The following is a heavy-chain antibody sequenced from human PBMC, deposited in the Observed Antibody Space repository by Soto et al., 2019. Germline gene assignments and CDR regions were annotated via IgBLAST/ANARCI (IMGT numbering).Heavy chain of an antibody. D-gene: IGHD3-10*02. CDR3: ASMIGAPVLSFDS. V-gene: IGHV4-59*01. J-gene: IGHJ5*01. CDR1: GGSISSYY. CDR2: IFYSGST. Sequence: QVQLQESGPGLVKPSETLSLTCTVSGGSISSYYWSWIRQPPGKGLEWIGFIFYSGSTSYNPSLKSRVTISIDTSEYQFSLKLNSVTAADTAVYYWASMIGAPVLSFDSWGQGTLVAVSS.